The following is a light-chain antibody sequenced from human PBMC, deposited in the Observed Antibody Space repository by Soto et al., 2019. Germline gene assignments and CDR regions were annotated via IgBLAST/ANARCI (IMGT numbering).Light chain of an antibody. CDR1: QSVSSY. J-gene: IGKJ1*01. V-gene: IGKV3-11*01. Sequence: EIVLTQSPATLSLSPGERATLSCRASQSVSSYLAWYQQKPGQAPRLLIYDASNRATGIPARFSGSGSGTDFTLTISRLEFDDFAVYSCQQHITWPWTFGQGTKVEIK. CDR3: QQHITWPWT. CDR2: DAS.